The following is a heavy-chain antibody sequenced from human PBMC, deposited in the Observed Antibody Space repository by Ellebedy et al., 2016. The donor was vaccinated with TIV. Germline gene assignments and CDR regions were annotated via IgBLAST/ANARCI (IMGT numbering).Heavy chain of an antibody. Sequence: PGGSLRLSCAASGFMYSVYWMSWVRQASGKGLEWVASIKQDGSEKYYVDSVKGRFTISRDNPKNSLILQMNSLRPEDTAVYHCVRLKVLAGYRLDSWGPGTLVTVSS. V-gene: IGHV3-7*03. J-gene: IGHJ4*02. CDR1: GFMYSVYW. D-gene: IGHD3-9*01. CDR3: VRLKVLAGYRLDS. CDR2: IKQDGSEK.